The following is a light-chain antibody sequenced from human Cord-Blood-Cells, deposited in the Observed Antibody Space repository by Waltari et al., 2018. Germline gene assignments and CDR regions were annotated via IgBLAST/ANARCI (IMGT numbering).Light chain of an antibody. CDR2: DVS. J-gene: IGLJ1*01. CDR1: SSDAGGVNY. Sequence: QSALTQPRSVSGSPGQSVTISCTGTSSDAGGVNYVSWYQQHPGKAPKLMIYDVSQRPSGVPDRCSGSKSGNTASLTISGLQAEDEADYYCCSYAGSYTYVFGTGTKVTVL. CDR3: CSYAGSYTYV. V-gene: IGLV2-11*01.